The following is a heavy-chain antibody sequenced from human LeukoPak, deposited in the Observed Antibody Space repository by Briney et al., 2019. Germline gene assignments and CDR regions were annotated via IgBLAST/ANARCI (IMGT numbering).Heavy chain of an antibody. CDR1: GFTFSSYS. V-gene: IGHV3-21*01. D-gene: IGHD5-18*01. J-gene: IGHJ4*02. CDR3: ARDTGVGYSYGYDY. CDR2: ISSSSSYI. Sequence: GESLKISCAASGFTFSSYSMNWVRQAPGKGLEWVSSISSSSSYIYYADSVKGRFTISRDNAKNSLYLQMNSLRAEDTAVYYCARDTGVGYSYGYDYWGQGTLVTVSS.